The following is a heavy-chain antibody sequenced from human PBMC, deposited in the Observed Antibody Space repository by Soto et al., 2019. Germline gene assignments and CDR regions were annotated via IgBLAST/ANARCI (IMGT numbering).Heavy chain of an antibody. V-gene: IGHV1-18*01. J-gene: IGHJ4*02. CDR1: GYTFTNYG. CDR3: AREGGGTNTLGY. CDR2: ISAYNGHT. Sequence: QVQLVQSGPEVKKPGASVKVSCKASGYTFTNYGFNWVRQAPGQGLEWMGWISAYNGHTKYSHILQGRVTMTTATSTSTAYLELRSLTSDDTAVYDGAREGGGTNTLGYWGQGTLVTVSS. D-gene: IGHD2-8*01.